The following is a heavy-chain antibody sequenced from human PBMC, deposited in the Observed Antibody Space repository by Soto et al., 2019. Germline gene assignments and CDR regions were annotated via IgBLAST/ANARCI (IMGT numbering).Heavy chain of an antibody. CDR1: GGAISGYY. D-gene: IGHD3-3*01. V-gene: IGHV4-4*07. Sequence: SETLSLTCTVSGGAISGYYWTWIRQSAGKGLEWIGRIYSSGGTKYNPSLQSRVTMSLDTSKNQFSLRLSSVTAADTAVYYCARGQRFYDSFDPWGQGTLVTVS. J-gene: IGHJ5*02. CDR3: ARGQRFYDSFDP. CDR2: IYSSGGT.